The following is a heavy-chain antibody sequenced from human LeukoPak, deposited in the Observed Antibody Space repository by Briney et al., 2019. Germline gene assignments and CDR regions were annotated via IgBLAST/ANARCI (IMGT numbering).Heavy chain of an antibody. D-gene: IGHD6-13*01. CDR1: GFTFDDYA. Sequence: GRSLRLSCAASGFTFDDYAMHWVRQAPGKGLELVSGISWDSGSIGYADSVKGRFTISRDNAKNSLYLQMNSLRAEDTALYYCAKDRQQLGAFDYWGQGTLVTVSS. CDR3: AKDRQQLGAFDY. V-gene: IGHV3-9*01. CDR2: ISWDSGSI. J-gene: IGHJ4*02.